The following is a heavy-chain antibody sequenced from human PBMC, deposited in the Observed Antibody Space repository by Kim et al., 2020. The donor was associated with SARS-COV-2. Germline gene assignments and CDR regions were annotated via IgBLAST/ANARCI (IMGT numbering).Heavy chain of an antibody. V-gene: IGHV3-30*18. CDR3: AKGYCSSTSCLFDY. J-gene: IGHJ4*02. CDR1: GFTFSSYG. D-gene: IGHD2-2*01. Sequence: GGSLRLSCAASGFTFSSYGMHWVRQAPGKGLEWVAVISYDGSNKYYADSVKGRFTISRDNSKNTLYLQMNSLRAEDTAVYYCAKGYCSSTSCLFDYWGQGTLVTVSS. CDR2: ISYDGSNK.